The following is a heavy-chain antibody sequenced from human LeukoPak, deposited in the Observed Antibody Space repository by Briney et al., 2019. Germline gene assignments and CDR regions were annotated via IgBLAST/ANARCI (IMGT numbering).Heavy chain of an antibody. V-gene: IGHV1-46*01. Sequence: GASVKVSCKAFGYTFTSNYMHWVRQAPGQGPEWMGVISPSGGSTTYAQKFQGRVTMTTDTSTSTAYMELRSLRSDDTAVYYCARVELVYGGKTRPFDYWGQGTLVTVSS. CDR3: ARVELVYGGKTRPFDY. J-gene: IGHJ4*02. CDR2: ISPSGGST. D-gene: IGHD4-23*01. CDR1: GYTFTSNY.